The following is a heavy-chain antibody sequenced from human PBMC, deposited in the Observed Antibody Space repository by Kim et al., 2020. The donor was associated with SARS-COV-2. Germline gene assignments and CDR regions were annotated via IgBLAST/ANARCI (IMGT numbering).Heavy chain of an antibody. D-gene: IGHD3-10*01. CDR3: ARVVTMVRYYHYVFDL. V-gene: IGHV4-59*01. CDR1: GGAMSGYY. J-gene: IGHJ5*02. Sequence: SETLSLTCSVSGGAMSGYYWSWIRQAPGKGLEWIGYIYDSGLTKYSPSLRSRVTISVDMYKAQFSLEMTSVTAADTAVYSCARVVTMVRYYHYVFDLW. CDR2: IYDSGLT.